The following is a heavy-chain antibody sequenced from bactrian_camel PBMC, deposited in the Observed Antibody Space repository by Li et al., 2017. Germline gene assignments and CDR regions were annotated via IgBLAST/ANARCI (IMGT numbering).Heavy chain of an antibody. V-gene: IGHV3S55*01. CDR2: IDSDGTT. Sequence: HVQLVESGGGSVQAGGSLKLSCRGYIYDGFCMLWFRQTPGKEREGVAAIDSDGTTAYADSVKGRFTVSVDNAKKTLYLQMNNLKTEDTAVYFCGADCADIVIVTTAINPLYTYEGQGTQVTVS. J-gene: IGHJ4*01. D-gene: IGHD2*01. CDR1: GYIYDGFC.